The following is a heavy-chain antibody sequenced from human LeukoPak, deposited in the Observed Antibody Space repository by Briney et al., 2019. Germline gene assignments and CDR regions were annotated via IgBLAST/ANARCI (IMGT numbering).Heavy chain of an antibody. CDR1: GFTFGNYW. D-gene: IGHD5-18*01. CDR2: INSDGRSI. J-gene: IGHJ4*02. CDR3: ARVRYSYGYDW. V-gene: IGHV3-74*01. Sequence: GGSLRLSCAASGFTFGNYWMHWVRQAPGKGLVWVSRINSDGRSISYADSVKGRFTISRDNAKNTLYLQMNSLRAEDTAVYYCARVRYSYGYDWWGQGSLVTVSS.